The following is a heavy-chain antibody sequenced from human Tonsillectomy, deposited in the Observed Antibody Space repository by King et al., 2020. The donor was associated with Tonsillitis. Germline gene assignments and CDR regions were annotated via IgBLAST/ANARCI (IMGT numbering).Heavy chain of an antibody. D-gene: IGHD3-3*01. CDR3: AKDFGRYDFRRLDP. CDR2: ISYDGSNK. Sequence: VQLVESGGGVVQPGRSLRLSCAASGFTFSSYGMHWVRQAPGKGLEWVAVISYDGSNKYYADSVKGRFTISRDNSKTTLYLQMNSLRAEDTAVYYCAKDFGRYDFRRLDPWGQGTLVTVSS. CDR1: GFTFSSYG. V-gene: IGHV3-30*18. J-gene: IGHJ5*02.